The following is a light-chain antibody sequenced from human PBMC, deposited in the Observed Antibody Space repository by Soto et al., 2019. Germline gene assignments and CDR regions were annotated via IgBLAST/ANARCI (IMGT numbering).Light chain of an antibody. Sequence: EVVMTQSPATLSVSPGERVTLSCTASESVHRNLAWYHQTPGQGPSLLIYYASTRATGVPDTCTGSGSGTEFTLTISSLQSEDFGVYHCQHYSNWPPTVGPRTIVEI. J-gene: IGKJ3*01. V-gene: IGKV3-15*01. CDR3: QHYSNWPPT. CDR1: ESVHRN. CDR2: YAS.